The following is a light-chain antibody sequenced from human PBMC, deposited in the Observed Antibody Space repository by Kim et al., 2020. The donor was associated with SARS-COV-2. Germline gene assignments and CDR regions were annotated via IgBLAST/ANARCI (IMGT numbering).Light chain of an antibody. Sequence: QSVLTQSPSASGTPGQRVTISCSGSSSNIGSNTVNWYQQLPGTAPKLLIYSNNQRPSGVPDRFSGSKSGTSASLAISGLQSEDEAEYFCAAWDNSLNGRYVFGSGTKV. V-gene: IGLV1-44*01. CDR2: SNN. CDR1: SSNIGSNT. CDR3: AAWDNSLNGRYV. J-gene: IGLJ1*01.